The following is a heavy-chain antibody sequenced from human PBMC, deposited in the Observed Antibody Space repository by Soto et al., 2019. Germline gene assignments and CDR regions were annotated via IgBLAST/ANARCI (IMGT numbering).Heavy chain of an antibody. V-gene: IGHV4-31*03. Sequence: QVQLQESGPGLVKPSQTLSLTCTVSGGSISSGGYYWSWIRQNPGKGLEWIGHIYYSGSTYYNPSLPSRVTISVDTSKNQFALKLSSVTDADTAVYYCARGLASYGMDVWGQGTTVTVSS. CDR3: ARGLASYGMDV. CDR1: GGSISSGGYY. J-gene: IGHJ6*02. CDR2: IYYSGST.